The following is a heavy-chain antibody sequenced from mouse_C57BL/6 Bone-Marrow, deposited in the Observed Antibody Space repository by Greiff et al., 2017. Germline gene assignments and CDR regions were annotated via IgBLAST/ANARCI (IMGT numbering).Heavy chain of an antibody. D-gene: IGHD1-1*01. CDR1: GFNIKDDY. J-gene: IGHJ1*03. Sequence: EVQLQQSGAELVRPGASVKLSCTASGFNIKDDYMPWVKQRPEQGLEWIGWIDPENGDTEYASKFQGKATITADTSSNTAYLQLSSLTSEDTAVYYVTTDYVSRYWYFYVWGTGTTVTVSS. V-gene: IGHV14-4*01. CDR3: TTDYVSRYWYFYV. CDR2: IDPENGDT.